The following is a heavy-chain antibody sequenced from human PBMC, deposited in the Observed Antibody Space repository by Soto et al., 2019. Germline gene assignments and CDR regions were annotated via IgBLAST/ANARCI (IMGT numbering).Heavy chain of an antibody. CDR1: GFTFSSYW. V-gene: IGHV3-7*01. Sequence: GGSLRLSCAASGFTFSSYWMTWVRQAPGKGLEWVANIKQDGSEKFYVDSVKGRFTISRDNAKNSLYLQMDSLRAEDTAVYYCARDGVVFMATINIFDYWSQGTLVTVSS. CDR3: ARDGVVFMATINIFDY. CDR2: IKQDGSEK. J-gene: IGHJ4*02. D-gene: IGHD5-12*01.